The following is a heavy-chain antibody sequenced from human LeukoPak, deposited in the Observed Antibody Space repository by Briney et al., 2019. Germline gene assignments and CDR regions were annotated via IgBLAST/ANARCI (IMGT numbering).Heavy chain of an antibody. J-gene: IGHJ4*02. Sequence: SETLSLTCTVSGGSISSTSYYWGWSRQPPGMGLEWIGSIYYSGSTYYNPSLKSRVTISVDTSKNQFSLKLSSVTAADTAVYYCARPRRSGGYNYFDYWGQGTLVTVSS. CDR1: GGSISSTSYY. CDR2: IYYSGST. V-gene: IGHV4-39*07. CDR3: ARPRRSGGYNYFDY. D-gene: IGHD5-24*01.